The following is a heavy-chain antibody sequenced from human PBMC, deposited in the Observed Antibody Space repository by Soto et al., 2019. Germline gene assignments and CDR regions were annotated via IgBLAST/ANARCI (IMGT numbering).Heavy chain of an antibody. J-gene: IGHJ1*01. Sequence: QVQLVESGGGVVQPGRSLRLSCAASGFTFSSYGMHWIRQAPGKGLEWVAVISYDASNKLYADSVKGRFTISRDNSKNTLYLQLNSLRTEDTAVYYCEKDRLSSGWYEYFQYWGQGTLVTVSS. D-gene: IGHD6-19*01. V-gene: IGHV3-30*18. CDR2: ISYDASNK. CDR3: EKDRLSSGWYEYFQY. CDR1: GFTFSSYG.